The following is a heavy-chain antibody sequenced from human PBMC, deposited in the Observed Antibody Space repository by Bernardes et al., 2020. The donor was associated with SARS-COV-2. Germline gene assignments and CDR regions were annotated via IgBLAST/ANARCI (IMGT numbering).Heavy chain of an antibody. J-gene: IGHJ3*02. Sequence: SVKVSCKASGGSFSIYIVNWVRQAPGQGLEWMGGINSLFRTPHYAQDFQGRVTITADESTTTAYMELSSLTSEDTAVYYCARRANCGGDCFAFDIWGQGTMVTVSS. CDR3: ARRANCGGDCFAFDI. V-gene: IGHV1-69*13. CDR1: GGSFSIYI. CDR2: INSLFRTP. D-gene: IGHD2-21*02.